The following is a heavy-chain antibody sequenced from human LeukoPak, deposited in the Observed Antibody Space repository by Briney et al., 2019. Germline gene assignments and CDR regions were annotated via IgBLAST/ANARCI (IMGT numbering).Heavy chain of an antibody. V-gene: IGHV1-69*13. CDR1: EGTFSSYA. J-gene: IGHJ6*03. CDR3: ARGTIFGVPGYYYMDV. D-gene: IGHD3-3*01. CDR2: SIPIFGTG. Sequence: SVKVSCKASEGTFSSYAISWVRQAPGQGLEWMGGSIPIFGTGNYAQKFQGRVTITPDESTSTAYMELSSLRSEDTAVYYCARGTIFGVPGYYYMDVWGKGTTVTVSS.